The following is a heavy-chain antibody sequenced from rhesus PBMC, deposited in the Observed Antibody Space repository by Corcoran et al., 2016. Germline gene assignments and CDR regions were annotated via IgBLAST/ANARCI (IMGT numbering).Heavy chain of an antibody. Sequence: QVQLQESGPGLLKPSETLSLPCAVSGGSISGGYGGGWIRQPPGKGRGWIGSIYIISGNTYYNPSLKSRVTISTDTSKNQFSLKLSSVTAADTAVFYCARATQWVQFDWYFDLWGPGTPITISS. CDR2: IYIISGNT. CDR1: GGSISGGYGG. V-gene: IGHV4S7*01. D-gene: IGHD5-24*01. CDR3: ARATQWVQFDWYFDL. J-gene: IGHJ2*01.